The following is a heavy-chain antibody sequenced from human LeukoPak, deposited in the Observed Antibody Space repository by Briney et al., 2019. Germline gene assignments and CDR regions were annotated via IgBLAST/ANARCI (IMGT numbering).Heavy chain of an antibody. CDR1: GYSFTSYW. Sequence: GESLKISCKGSGYSFTSYWISWVRQMPGKGLEWMGRIDPSDSYTNYSPSFQGHVTISAGKSISTAYLQWSSLKASDTAMYYCASLLDSSGWANDAFDIWGQGTVVTVSS. J-gene: IGHJ3*02. V-gene: IGHV5-10-1*01. CDR2: IDPSDSYT. CDR3: ASLLDSSGWANDAFDI. D-gene: IGHD6-19*01.